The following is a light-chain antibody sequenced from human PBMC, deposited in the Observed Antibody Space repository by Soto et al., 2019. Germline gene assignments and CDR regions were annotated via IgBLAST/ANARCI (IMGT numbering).Light chain of an antibody. J-gene: IGLJ2*01. CDR2: DVR. V-gene: IGLV2-14*01. Sequence: QSALTQPASVSGSPGQSITISCTGTSSDVGGYNYVSWYQQHPGKAPKLMISDVRNRPSGCSNRFSGSKSGNTAFLTIAGIQAEYEADYYCSSYTSSSTVVFGGGTKLTVL. CDR1: SSDVGGYNY. CDR3: SSYTSSSTVV.